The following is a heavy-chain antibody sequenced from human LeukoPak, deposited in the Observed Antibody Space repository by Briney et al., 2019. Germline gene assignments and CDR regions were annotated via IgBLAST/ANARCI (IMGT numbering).Heavy chain of an antibody. V-gene: IGHV4-38-2*01. CDR3: AGQHDSNGYYFY. CDR1: GNSISSVYY. J-gene: IGHJ4*02. Sequence: SETLSLTCAVTGNSISSVYYWGWIRQPPGKGLQWIGSTYHTGSTYYTPSLKSRVTISVDTSKNRFSLKLSSVTAADTAVYYCAGQHDSNGYYFYWGQGTLVTVSS. CDR2: TYHTGST. D-gene: IGHD3-22*01.